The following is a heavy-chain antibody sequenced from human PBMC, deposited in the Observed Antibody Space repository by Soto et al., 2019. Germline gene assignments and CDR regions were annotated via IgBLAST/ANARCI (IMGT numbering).Heavy chain of an antibody. D-gene: IGHD3-16*01. CDR2: ISGSGGGT. V-gene: IGHV3-23*01. CDR1: GFTFSSCA. CDR3: ASLGAVGGVGYNFYGVEV. J-gene: IGHJ6*02. Sequence: PGGPLRLSCAASGFTFSSCAMSWVRQAPGKGLEWVSAISGSGGGTYYADSVKGRFSITRDNSKNTLSLQMNSLRAEDTAVYYCASLGAVGGVGYNFYGVEVWGQGPRVTVSS.